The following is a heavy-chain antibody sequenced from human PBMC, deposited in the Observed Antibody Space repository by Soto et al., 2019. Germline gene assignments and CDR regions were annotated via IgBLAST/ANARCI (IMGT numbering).Heavy chain of an antibody. D-gene: IGHD2-2*01. CDR3: ARTIVPAASNYYYYYGMDV. Sequence: SVKVSCKASGVTFSSYAISWVRQSPGQGLEWMGGIIPIFGTANYAQKFQGRVTITADKSTSTAYMELSSLRSEDTAVYYCARTIVPAASNYYYYYGMDVWGQGTTVTVSS. CDR2: IIPIFGTA. J-gene: IGHJ6*02. V-gene: IGHV1-69*06. CDR1: GVTFSSYA.